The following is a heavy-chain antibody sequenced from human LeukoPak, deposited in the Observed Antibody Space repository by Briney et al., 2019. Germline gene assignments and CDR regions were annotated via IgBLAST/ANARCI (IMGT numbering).Heavy chain of an antibody. CDR1: GGTFSRYA. Sequence: GASVKVSCNASGGTFSRYAITWVRQAPGQGLEWMGGIIPILGTANYVQKLKARVTITADDSTSITYMEMSSQGAEETAVYYCATLELWYYYYMDVWGKGTTVTVSS. J-gene: IGHJ6*03. D-gene: IGHD1-7*01. CDR3: ATLELWYYYYMDV. V-gene: IGHV1-69*13. CDR2: IIPILGTA.